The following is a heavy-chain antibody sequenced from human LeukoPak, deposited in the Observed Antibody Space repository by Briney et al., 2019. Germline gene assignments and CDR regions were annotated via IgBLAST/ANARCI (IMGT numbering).Heavy chain of an antibody. CDR1: GGSISSYY. CDR2: IYTSGST. Sequence: SETLPLTCTASGGSISSYYWSWIRQPAGKGLEWIGRIYTSGSTNYNPSLKSRVTMSVDTSKNQFSLKLSSVTAADTAVYYCARDGSICSGGSCYDYFDYWGQGTLVTVSS. CDR3: ARDGSICSGGSCYDYFDY. D-gene: IGHD2-15*01. V-gene: IGHV4-4*07. J-gene: IGHJ4*02.